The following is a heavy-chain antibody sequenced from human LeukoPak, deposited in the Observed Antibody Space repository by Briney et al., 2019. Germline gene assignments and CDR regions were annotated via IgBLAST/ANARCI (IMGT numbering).Heavy chain of an antibody. CDR2: IYSGGAT. CDR1: GFTVSSSH. CDR3: ARTLDSRSSYALDY. D-gene: IGHD6-13*01. J-gene: IGHJ4*02. Sequence: PGGSLRLSCAASGFTVSSSHMSWVRQAPGKGLEWVSVIYSGGATYYADSVKGRFTLSRDDSKNTLFLHMNSLRAEDTAVYYCARTLDSRSSYALDYWGQGSLVTVSS. V-gene: IGHV3-53*01.